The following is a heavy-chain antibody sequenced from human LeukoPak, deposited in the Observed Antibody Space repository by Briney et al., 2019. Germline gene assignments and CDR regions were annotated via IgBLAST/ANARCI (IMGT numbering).Heavy chain of an antibody. CDR2: VYYSGTA. CDR1: GGSMRSYY. CDR3: ARTKSGWYYSDY. Sequence: SETLSLTCTVSGGSMRSYYWSWIRQPPRQGLELIGYVYYSGTANYNPSLESRVTILVDTSKNQFSLNLSSVTAADTAVYYCARTKSGWYYSDYWGQGTLVSVSS. V-gene: IGHV4-59*08. J-gene: IGHJ4*02. D-gene: IGHD6-19*01.